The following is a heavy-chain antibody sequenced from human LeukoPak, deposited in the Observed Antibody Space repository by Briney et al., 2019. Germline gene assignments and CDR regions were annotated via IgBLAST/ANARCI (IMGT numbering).Heavy chain of an antibody. CDR1: GGSFSGYY. J-gene: IGHJ2*01. Sequence: SETLSLTCAVYGGSFSGYYWSWIRQPPGKGLEWIGEINHSGSTNYNPSLKSRVTISVDTSKNQFSLKLSSVTAADTAVYYCARAPSGYRCWYFGLWGRGTLVTVSS. D-gene: IGHD3-22*01. V-gene: IGHV4-34*01. CDR2: INHSGST. CDR3: ARAPSGYRCWYFGL.